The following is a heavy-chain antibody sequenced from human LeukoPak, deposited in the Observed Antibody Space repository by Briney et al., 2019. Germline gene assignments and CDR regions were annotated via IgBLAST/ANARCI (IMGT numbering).Heavy chain of an antibody. Sequence: TGGSLRLSCAASGFTFSSYAMSWIRQPPGKGLEWIGEINHSGSTNYNPSLKSRVTISVDTSKNQFSLKLSSVTAADTAVYYCASLWPYQLSAFDIWGQGTLVTVSS. D-gene: IGHD2-2*01. J-gene: IGHJ3*02. CDR1: GFTFSSYA. V-gene: IGHV4-34*01. CDR3: ASLWPYQLSAFDI. CDR2: INHSGST.